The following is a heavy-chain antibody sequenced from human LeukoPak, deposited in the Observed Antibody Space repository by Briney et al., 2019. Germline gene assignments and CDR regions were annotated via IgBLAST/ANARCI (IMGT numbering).Heavy chain of an antibody. CDR1: GGSISSCGYS. J-gene: IGHJ4*02. CDR3: ARSYYYGSGSSY. Sequence: SETLSLTCAVSGGSISSCGYSWSWIPQPPGKGLEWIGYIYYSGSTYYNPALKSRVTISVDTSKNQFSLKLSSVTAADTAGYYCARSYYYGSGSSYWGQGTLVTVSS. D-gene: IGHD3-10*01. CDR2: IYYSGST. V-gene: IGHV4-30-4*07.